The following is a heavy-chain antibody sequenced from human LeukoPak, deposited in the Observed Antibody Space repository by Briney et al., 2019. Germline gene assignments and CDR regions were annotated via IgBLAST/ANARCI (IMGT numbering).Heavy chain of an antibody. CDR3: TKRGDFYYYGMDV. Sequence: GGSLRLSCAASGFTFSSYSMNWVRQAPGKGLEWVSAIRVSGSSAYYADSVKGRFTISRDISKNTLYLQMNSLRAEDTAVYYCTKRGDFYYYGMDVWGQGTTVTVSS. D-gene: IGHD3-16*01. CDR1: GFTFSSYS. CDR2: IRVSGSSA. V-gene: IGHV3-23*01. J-gene: IGHJ6*02.